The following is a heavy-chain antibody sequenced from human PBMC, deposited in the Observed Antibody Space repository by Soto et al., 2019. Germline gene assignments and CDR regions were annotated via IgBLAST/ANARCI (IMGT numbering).Heavy chain of an antibody. CDR2: INAGNGNT. V-gene: IGHV1-3*01. CDR3: ASKQWLEPYYYYYYGMDV. Sequence: ASVKVSCKASGYTFTSYAMHWVRQAPGQRPEWMGWINAGNGNTKYSQKFQGRVTITRDTSASTAYMELSSLRSEDTAVYYCASKQWLEPYYYYYYGMDVWGQGTTVTVSS. CDR1: GYTFTSYA. J-gene: IGHJ6*02. D-gene: IGHD6-19*01.